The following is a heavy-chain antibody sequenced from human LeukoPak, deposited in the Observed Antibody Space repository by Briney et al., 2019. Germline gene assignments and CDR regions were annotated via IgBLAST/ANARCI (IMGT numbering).Heavy chain of an antibody. V-gene: IGHV4-39*01. CDR1: GGSISGSTSY. Sequence: SETLSLTCTVSGGSISGSTSYWAWVRQPPGKGLEWIGSVYNRGSTYYNPSLKSRLTISVDTSKNQFSLKLSSVTAADTAVYYCARQMAPPSIDYWGQGTLVTVSS. CDR2: VYNRGST. J-gene: IGHJ4*02. CDR3: ARQMAPPSIDY. D-gene: IGHD5-24*01.